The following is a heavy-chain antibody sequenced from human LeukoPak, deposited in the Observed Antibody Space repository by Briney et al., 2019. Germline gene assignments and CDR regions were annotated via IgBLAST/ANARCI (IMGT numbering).Heavy chain of an antibody. CDR3: ARDHLVVTVYQDGFDI. CDR1: GFTFSSYE. D-gene: IGHD2-21*02. CDR2: ISSSGSTI. Sequence: GGSLRLSCAASGFTFSSYEMNWVRQAPGKGLEWVSYISSSGSTIYYADSVKGRFTISRDNAKNSLYLQMNSLRAEDTALYYCARDHLVVTVYQDGFDIWGQGTMVTVSS. J-gene: IGHJ3*02. V-gene: IGHV3-48*03.